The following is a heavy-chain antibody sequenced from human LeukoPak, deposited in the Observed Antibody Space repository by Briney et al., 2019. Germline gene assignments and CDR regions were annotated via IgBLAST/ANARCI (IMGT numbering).Heavy chain of an antibody. CDR2: IYHSGST. D-gene: IGHD3-10*01. CDR1: GGSISSGGYY. Sequence: NPSQTLSLTCTVSGGSISSGGYYWSWIRQPPGKGLEWIGYIYHSGSTYYNPSLKSRVTISVDTSKNQFSLKLSSVTAADTAVYYCARGFYGSGSTGYYYYYHMDVWGKGTTVTVSS. CDR3: ARGFYGSGSTGYYYYYHMDV. V-gene: IGHV4-30-2*01. J-gene: IGHJ6*03.